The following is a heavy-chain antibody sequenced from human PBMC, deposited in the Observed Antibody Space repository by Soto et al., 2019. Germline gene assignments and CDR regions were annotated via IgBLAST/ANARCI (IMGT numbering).Heavy chain of an antibody. CDR3: ARDLPGGAAAGTGDWFDP. Sequence: QVQLVQSGAEVKKPGSSVKVSCKASGGTFSSYTISWVRQAPGQGLEWMGRIIPILGIANYAQKFQGRVTITADKSTSTAYMELSSLRSEDTAVYYCARDLPGGAAAGTGDWFDPWGQGTLVTVSS. CDR1: GGTFSSYT. CDR2: IIPILGIA. D-gene: IGHD6-13*01. J-gene: IGHJ5*02. V-gene: IGHV1-69*08.